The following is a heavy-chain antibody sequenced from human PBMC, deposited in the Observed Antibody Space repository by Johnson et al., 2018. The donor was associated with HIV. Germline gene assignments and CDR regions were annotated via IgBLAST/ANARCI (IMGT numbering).Heavy chain of an antibody. D-gene: IGHD5-18*01. J-gene: IGHJ3*02. Sequence: VQLVESGGGLVQPGGSLRLSCAASGFTVSSNYMSWVRQAPGKGLEWVSVIYSGGSTYYADSVKGRFTIYRDNSKNTLYLQMNSLRAEDTAVYYCARDRGGYSYGYDSDAFDIWGQGTMVTVSS. CDR3: ARDRGGYSYGYDSDAFDI. V-gene: IGHV3-66*02. CDR2: IYSGGST. CDR1: GFTVSSNY.